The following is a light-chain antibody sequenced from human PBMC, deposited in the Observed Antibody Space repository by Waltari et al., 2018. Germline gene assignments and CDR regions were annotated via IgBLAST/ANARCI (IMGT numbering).Light chain of an antibody. J-gene: IGKJ3*01. CDR2: DAS. CDR1: QSVSRS. CDR3: QQHSNWPPTFT. Sequence: IVLTQSPATLSLSPGERATLSCRASQSVSRSLAWYQQKPGQAPRLLICDASNRATGIPARCSGSGSGTDFTLTISSLAPEDFAVYYCQQHSNWPPTFTFGPGTKVDI. V-gene: IGKV3-11*01.